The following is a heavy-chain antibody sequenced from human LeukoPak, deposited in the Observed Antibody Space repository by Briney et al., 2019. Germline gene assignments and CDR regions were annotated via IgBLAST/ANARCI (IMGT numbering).Heavy chain of an antibody. V-gene: IGHV5-51*01. CDR3: ARDYTSGWYDY. J-gene: IGHJ4*02. D-gene: IGHD6-19*01. CDR1: GYSFTSYW. CDR2: INPPDSDT. Sequence: GASLQISCKGSGYSFTSYWIGWVRQMPGKGLEWMGIINPPDSDTRYSPSFQGQVTISADKSISTAYLQWSSLKASDTAMYYCARDYTSGWYDYWGQGTLVIVSS.